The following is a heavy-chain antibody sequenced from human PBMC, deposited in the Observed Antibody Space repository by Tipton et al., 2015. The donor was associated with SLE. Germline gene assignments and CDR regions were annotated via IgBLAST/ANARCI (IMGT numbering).Heavy chain of an antibody. V-gene: IGHV4-31*03. CDR2: IYYSGST. D-gene: IGHD1-20*01. CDR3: ARDAGRGITGTHGAFDI. Sequence: TLSLTCTVSGGSISSGGYYWSWIRQHPGKGLEWIGYIYYSGSTYYNPSLKSRVTISVDTSKNQFSLKLSSVTAADTAVYYCARDAGRGITGTHGAFDIWGQGIMVTVSS. J-gene: IGHJ3*02. CDR1: GGSISSGGYY.